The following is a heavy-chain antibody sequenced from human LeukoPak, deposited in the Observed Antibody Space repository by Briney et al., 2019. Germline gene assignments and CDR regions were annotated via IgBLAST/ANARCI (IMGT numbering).Heavy chain of an antibody. CDR3: ASLNGSGYYFDY. CDR2: IYYSGST. CDR1: GGSSSSYY. D-gene: IGHD3-3*01. V-gene: IGHV4-59*08. J-gene: IGHJ4*02. Sequence: SETLSLTCTVSGGSSSSYYWSWIRQPPGKGLEWIGYIYYSGSTNYNPSLKSRVTISVDTSKNQFSLKLSSVTAADTAVYYCASLNGSGYYFDYWGQGTLVIVSS.